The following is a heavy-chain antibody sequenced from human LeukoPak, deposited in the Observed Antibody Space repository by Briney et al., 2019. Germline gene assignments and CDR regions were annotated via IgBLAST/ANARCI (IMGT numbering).Heavy chain of an antibody. J-gene: IGHJ5*01. Sequence: GGSLTLSCSASGLTFSSCSVNWVRPAPGEGLEWVSYISSSSTIYYADSVKGRFTISRDNAKNSLYLQMNSLRDEDTAVYYCARDELAWFDSWGQGTLVAVSS. CDR2: ISSSSTI. V-gene: IGHV3-48*02. D-gene: IGHD6-13*01. CDR3: ARDELAWFDS. CDR1: GLTFSSCS.